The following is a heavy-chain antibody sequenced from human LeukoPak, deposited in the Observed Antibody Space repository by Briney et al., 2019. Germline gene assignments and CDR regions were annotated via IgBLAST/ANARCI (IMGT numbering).Heavy chain of an antibody. CDR2: IIPILGIA. CDR3: ARSRIAAAGTNY. D-gene: IGHD6-13*01. V-gene: IGHV1-69*04. J-gene: IGHJ4*02. Sequence: ASVKVSFKASGGTFSSYAISWVRQAPGQGLEWMGRIIPILGIANYAQKVHGRVTITADKSTSTAYMERSSLRSEDTAVCYCARSRIAAAGTNYWGQGTLVTVSS. CDR1: GGTFSSYA.